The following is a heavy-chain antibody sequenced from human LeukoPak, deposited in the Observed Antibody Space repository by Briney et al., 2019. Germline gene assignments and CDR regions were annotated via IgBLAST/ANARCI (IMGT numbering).Heavy chain of an antibody. CDR2: IRYDGSSK. CDR3: AKGRDIVLMVYADPFDY. Sequence: GGSLRLSCAASGFTFSSYGMHWVRQAPGKGLEWVAFIRYDGSSKYYADSVKGRFTISRDNSKNTLYLQMNSLRAEDTAVYHCAKGRDIVLMVYADPFDYWGQGTLVTVSS. D-gene: IGHD2-8*01. J-gene: IGHJ4*02. V-gene: IGHV3-30*02. CDR1: GFTFSSYG.